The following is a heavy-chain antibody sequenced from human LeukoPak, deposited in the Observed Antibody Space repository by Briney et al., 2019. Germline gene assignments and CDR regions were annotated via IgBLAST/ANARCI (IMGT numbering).Heavy chain of an antibody. Sequence: KVSWKAFGDTFSRYGISWVRQAPGQGLEWMGWISGYNGNTNYAQKLQGRVTMTTDTSTSTAYMELRSLRSDDTAMYYCARDYGYGVTLLISDDYWGQGTLVTVSS. CDR3: ARDYGYGVTLLISDDY. CDR1: GDTFSRYG. J-gene: IGHJ4*02. D-gene: IGHD2-21*02. V-gene: IGHV1-18*01. CDR2: ISGYNGNT.